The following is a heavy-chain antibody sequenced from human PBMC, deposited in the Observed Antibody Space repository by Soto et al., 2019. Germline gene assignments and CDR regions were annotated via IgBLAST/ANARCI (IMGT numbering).Heavy chain of an antibody. CDR1: GGSISSYY. V-gene: IGHV4-59*08. Sequence: QVQLQESGPGLVKPSETLSLTCTVSGGSISSYYWSWIRQPPGKGLEWIGYIYYSGSTNYNPSLKSRVTISVDTSKNQFSLKLSSVTAADTAVYYCARLLIGGDGYYGMDVWGQGTTVTVSS. D-gene: IGHD4-17*01. CDR2: IYYSGST. J-gene: IGHJ6*02. CDR3: ARLLIGGDGYYGMDV.